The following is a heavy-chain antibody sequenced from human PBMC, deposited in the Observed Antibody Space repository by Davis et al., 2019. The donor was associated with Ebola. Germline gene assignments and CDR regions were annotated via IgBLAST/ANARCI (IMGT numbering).Heavy chain of an antibody. Sequence: MPSETLSLTCAVYGGSFSGYYWSWIRQPPGKGLEWIGEINHSGNTNYNPPLKSRVTIFIDTSKHHFSLKLSSVTAADTAVYYCARVGYSSGWYSSDYWGQGTLVTVSS. J-gene: IGHJ4*02. CDR2: INHSGNT. D-gene: IGHD6-19*01. CDR3: ARVGYSSGWYSSDY. V-gene: IGHV4-34*01. CDR1: GGSFSGYY.